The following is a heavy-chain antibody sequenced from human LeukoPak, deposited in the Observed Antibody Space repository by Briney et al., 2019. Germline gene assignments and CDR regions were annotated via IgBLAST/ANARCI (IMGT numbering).Heavy chain of an antibody. CDR3: AADSSNSYYYFFDY. J-gene: IGHJ4*02. CDR2: IKQDGSEK. V-gene: IGHV3-7*03. Sequence: GGSLRLSCAASGFTFSSYWMSWVRQAPGKGLEWVANIKQDGSEKYYVDSVKGRFTISRDNAKNSLYLQMNSLRAEDTAVYYCAADSSNSYYYFFDYWGQGTLVTVSS. CDR1: GFTFSSYW. D-gene: IGHD3-22*01.